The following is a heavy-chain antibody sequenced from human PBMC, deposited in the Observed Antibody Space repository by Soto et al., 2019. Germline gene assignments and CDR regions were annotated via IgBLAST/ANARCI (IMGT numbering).Heavy chain of an antibody. CDR1: GGSISSGGYY. J-gene: IGHJ5*02. Sequence: SETLSLTCAVYGGSISSGGYYWSWIRQHPGKGLEWTGYIYYSGSTYYSPSLKSRVTISVDTSKNQFSLKLSSVTAADTAVYYCARGSYEFDPWGQGTLVTVSS. V-gene: IGHV4-31*11. D-gene: IGHD5-12*01. CDR2: IYYSGST. CDR3: ARGSYEFDP.